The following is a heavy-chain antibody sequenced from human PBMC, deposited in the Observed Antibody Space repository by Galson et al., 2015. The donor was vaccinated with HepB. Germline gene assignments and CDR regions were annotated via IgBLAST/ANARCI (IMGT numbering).Heavy chain of an antibody. CDR1: GYTFSDYY. V-gene: IGHV1-2*06. Sequence: SCKASGYTFSDYYIHWVRQAPGPGLEWMGQIYPKTGGTAFPHKFDGRVSLTRDMSITTVYMELHSLSSDDTAVYYCARENWHYDYWGQGTLVTVSS. D-gene: IGHD1-1*01. CDR2: IYPKTGGT. J-gene: IGHJ4*02. CDR3: ARENWHYDY.